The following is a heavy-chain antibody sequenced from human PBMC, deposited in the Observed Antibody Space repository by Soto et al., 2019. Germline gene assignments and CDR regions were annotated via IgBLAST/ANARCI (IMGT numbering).Heavy chain of an antibody. V-gene: IGHV3-21*01. CDR1: GFTFSSYS. CDR2: ISSGSSNI. J-gene: IGHJ4*02. D-gene: IGHD5-12*01. CDR3: ARDVDGYNFGPFDY. Sequence: SGGSLRLSCAASGFTFSSYSMNWVRQAPGKGLEWVSFISSGSSNIYYADSVKGRFTISRDNAKNSLCLQMNSLRAEDTAVYYCARDVDGYNFGPFDYWGQGTLVTVSS.